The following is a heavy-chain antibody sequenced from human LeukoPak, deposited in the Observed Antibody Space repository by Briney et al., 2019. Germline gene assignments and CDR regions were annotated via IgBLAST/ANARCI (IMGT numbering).Heavy chain of an antibody. D-gene: IGHD3-16*01. CDR1: GFTFSTYS. CDR3: AKDVPSHYDIFGALDY. J-gene: IGHJ4*02. CDR2: ISGSGDSLDST. V-gene: IGHV3-23*01. Sequence: PWGSLRLSCAASGFTFSTYSMNWVRQAPGKGLEWVSVISGSGDSLDSTYYADSVKGRFTISRDNSKNTLYLQMNNLRVEDTAIYYCAKDVPSHYDIFGALDYWGQGALVTVSS.